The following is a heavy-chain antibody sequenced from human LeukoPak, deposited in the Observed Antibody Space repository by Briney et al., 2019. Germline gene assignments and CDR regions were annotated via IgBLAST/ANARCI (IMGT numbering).Heavy chain of an antibody. J-gene: IGHJ4*02. V-gene: IGHV4-4*02. CDR1: GGSISSSNW. D-gene: IGHD6-19*01. Sequence: PSETLSLTCAVSGGSISSSNWWSWVRQPPGKGLEWIGEIYHSGSTNYNPSLKSRVTISVDKSKNQFSLKLSSVTAADTAVYYCARVSRGIAVAGRDYWGQGTLVTVSS. CDR2: IYHSGST. CDR3: ARVSRGIAVAGRDY.